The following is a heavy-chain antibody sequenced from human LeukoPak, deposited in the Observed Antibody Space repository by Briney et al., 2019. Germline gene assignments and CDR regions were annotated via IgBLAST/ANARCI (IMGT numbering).Heavy chain of an antibody. CDR1: GFNFDDYA. D-gene: IGHD2-2*01. Sequence: GGSLRLSCAVSGFNFDDYAMHWVRQAPGKGLEWVSGISWNSGNIGYADSVKGRFTISRDNAKNSPYLQMNSLRAEDTALYYCVKDIGYCSSTSCSFDYWGQGTLVTVSS. CDR3: VKDIGYCSSTSCSFDY. V-gene: IGHV3-9*01. J-gene: IGHJ4*02. CDR2: ISWNSGNI.